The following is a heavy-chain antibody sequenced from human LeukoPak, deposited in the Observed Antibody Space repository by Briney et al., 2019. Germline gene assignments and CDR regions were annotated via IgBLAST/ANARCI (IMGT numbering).Heavy chain of an antibody. CDR2: INQDGTDK. V-gene: IGHV3-7*03. CDR1: GFTFSGRW. J-gene: IGHJ5*02. Sequence: PGGSLRLSCAASGFTFSGRWMSWLRQAPGKGLEWEANINQDGTDKYYVDSVKGRFTISRDNAKNSLYLQMNSLRAEDTAVYYCAREIVGTHKSRFDPWGQGTLVTVSS. CDR3: AREIVGTHKSRFDP. D-gene: IGHD1-26*01.